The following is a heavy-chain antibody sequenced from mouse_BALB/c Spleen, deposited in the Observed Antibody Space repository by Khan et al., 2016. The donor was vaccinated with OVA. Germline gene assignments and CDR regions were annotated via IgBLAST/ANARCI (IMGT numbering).Heavy chain of an antibody. CDR3: ATGTYCFDY. V-gene: IGHV3-2*02. D-gene: IGHD4-1*01. CDR1: GYSITSDYA. Sequence: VQLKESGPGLVKPSQSLSLTCTVTGYSITSDYAWNWIRQFPGNQLEWMGYISYSGSTSYKPSLKSRISITRDTSKNQFFLQLNSVTTEDTATYYCATGTYCFDYWGQGTTLTVSS. CDR2: ISYSGST. J-gene: IGHJ2*01.